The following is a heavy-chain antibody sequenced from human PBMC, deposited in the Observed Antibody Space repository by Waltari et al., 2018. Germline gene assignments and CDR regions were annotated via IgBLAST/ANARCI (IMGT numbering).Heavy chain of an antibody. CDR1: GGTFSSYA. V-gene: IGHV1-69*05. J-gene: IGHJ3*02. D-gene: IGHD4-17*01. CDR3: ARAIRSLDAFDI. CDR2: IIPNLGTA. Sequence: QVQLVQSGAEVKKPGSSVKVSCKASGGTFSSYAISWVRQAPGQGLEWMGGIIPNLGTANYSQKFQGRVTITTDESTSTAYMELGSLRSEDTAVYYCARAIRSLDAFDIWGQGTMVTVSS.